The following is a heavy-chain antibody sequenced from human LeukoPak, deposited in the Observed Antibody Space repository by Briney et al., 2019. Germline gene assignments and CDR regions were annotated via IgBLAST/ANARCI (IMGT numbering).Heavy chain of an antibody. Sequence: PSETLSLTCSVSGGSISLSYYYWGWIRQPPGKALEWIGSVYYSGTTSYNPSLKSRVTISVDMSKNHFSLRLSSVTAADTAMYYCARGTLYSGWSYYFDYWGQGSQVTVSS. CDR3: ARGTLYSGWSYYFDY. V-gene: IGHV4-39*07. CDR1: GGSISLSYYY. CDR2: VYYSGTT. J-gene: IGHJ4*02. D-gene: IGHD6-19*01.